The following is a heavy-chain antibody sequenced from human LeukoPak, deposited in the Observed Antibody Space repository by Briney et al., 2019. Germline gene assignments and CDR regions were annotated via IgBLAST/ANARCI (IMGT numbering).Heavy chain of an antibody. CDR3: ARDYGGSSPFDY. V-gene: IGHV3-48*04. CDR1: GFTFSNYW. D-gene: IGHD4-23*01. Sequence: GGSLRLSCAASGFTFSNYWMHWVRQAPGKGLEWVSYISSSDSTIYYADSVKGRFTISRDNAKNSLYLQMNSLRAEDTAVYYCARDYGGSSPFDYWGQGTLATVSS. J-gene: IGHJ4*02. CDR2: ISSSDSTI.